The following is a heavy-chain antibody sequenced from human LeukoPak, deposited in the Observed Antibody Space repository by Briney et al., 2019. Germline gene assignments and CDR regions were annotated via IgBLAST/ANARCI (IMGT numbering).Heavy chain of an antibody. V-gene: IGHV1-18*01. J-gene: IGHJ4*02. CDR3: ARTRSGSYYASIDH. Sequence: ASVKVSCKASGYTFTSYGISWVRQAPGQGLEWMGWISAYNGNTNYAQKLQGRVTMTTDTSTSTAYMELSSLKASDTAMYYCARTRSGSYYASIDHWGQGTLVTVSS. CDR1: GYTFTSYG. D-gene: IGHD3-10*01. CDR2: ISAYNGNT.